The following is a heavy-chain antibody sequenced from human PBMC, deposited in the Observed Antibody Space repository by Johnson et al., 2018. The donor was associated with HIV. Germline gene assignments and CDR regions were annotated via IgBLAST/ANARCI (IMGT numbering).Heavy chain of an antibody. D-gene: IGHD1-1*01. CDR3: ARVLGTSDAFDI. J-gene: IGHJ3*02. CDR2: ISYDGSNK. V-gene: IGHV3-30*03. CDR1: GFTFSDYY. Sequence: QVQLVESGGGLVKPGGSLRLSCAASGFTFSDYYMSWIRQAPGKGLEWVAVISYDGSNKYYADSVKGRFTISRDNSKNTLYLQMNSLRAEDTAVYYCARVLGTSDAFDIWGQGTMVTVSS.